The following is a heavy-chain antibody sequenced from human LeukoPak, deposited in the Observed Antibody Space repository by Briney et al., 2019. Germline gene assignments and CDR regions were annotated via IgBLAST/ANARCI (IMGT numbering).Heavy chain of an antibody. Sequence: AGGSLRLSCAASGFTFSSYSMNWVRQAPGKGLEWVSSISSSSSYIYYADSVKGRFTISRDNAKNSLYLQMDSLRAEDTAVYYCARDSVAGNGDFWGQGTLVTVSS. CDR3: ARDSVAGNGDF. D-gene: IGHD6-19*01. V-gene: IGHV3-21*01. J-gene: IGHJ4*02. CDR1: GFTFSSYS. CDR2: ISSSSSYI.